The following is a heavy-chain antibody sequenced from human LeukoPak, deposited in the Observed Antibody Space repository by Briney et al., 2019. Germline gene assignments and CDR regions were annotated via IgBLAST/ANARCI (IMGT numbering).Heavy chain of an antibody. J-gene: IGHJ4*02. CDR2: INPSGGST. D-gene: IGHD3-3*01. Sequence: GASVKVSCKASGYTFTRHYIHWVRQAPGQGPEWLGIINPSGGSTNYAQKVQGRVTMTRDTSTSTVYMELSSLRSEDTAMYYCASWGGEAKHGLWSGPFDYWGQGTLVIVPS. CDR1: GYTFTRHY. CDR3: ASWGGEAKHGLWSGPFDY. V-gene: IGHV1-46*01.